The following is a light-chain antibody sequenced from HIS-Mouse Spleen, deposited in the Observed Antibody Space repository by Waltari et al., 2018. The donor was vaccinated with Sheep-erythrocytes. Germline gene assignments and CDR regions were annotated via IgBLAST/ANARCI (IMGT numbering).Light chain of an antibody. Sequence: QPVLTQPPSASASLGASVTLTCTLSSGYSNYKVDWYQQRPGKGPRFVMRVGTGGIVGSKGDGIPDRFSVLGSGLNRYLTIKNIQEEDESDYHCGADHGSWSNFAFGGGTKLTVL. CDR1: SGYSNYK. V-gene: IGLV9-49*01. CDR3: GADHGSWSNFA. CDR2: VGTGGIVG. J-gene: IGLJ2*01.